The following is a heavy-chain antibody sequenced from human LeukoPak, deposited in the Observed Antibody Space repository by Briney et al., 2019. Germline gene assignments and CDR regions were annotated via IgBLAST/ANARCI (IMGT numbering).Heavy chain of an antibody. Sequence: ASVKVSCKTSGYTFTNYGISWVRQAPGLGLEWMGWISAYNGNTNYAQKVQGRVTMTTDTSTSTAYMELRSLRFDDTAVYYCARDQSVRLMQTSSTYFKHVFAIWGQGSMVTVSS. J-gene: IGHJ3*02. CDR1: GYTFTNYG. CDR2: ISAYNGNT. CDR3: ARDQSVRLMQTSSTYFKHVFAI. V-gene: IGHV1-18*01. D-gene: IGHD6-13*01.